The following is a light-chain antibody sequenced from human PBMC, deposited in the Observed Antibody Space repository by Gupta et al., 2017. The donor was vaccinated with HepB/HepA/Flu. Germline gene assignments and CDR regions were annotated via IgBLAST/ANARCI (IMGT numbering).Light chain of an antibody. Sequence: EIVLTQSPGTLSLSPGERATLSCRASQSVTSSYLAWYQQKPGQAPRLLIYAASNRATGIPDRFRGSGFWTEFTLTITTLEPEDFAVYFCQQDASSSHTFGGGTTVDIK. CDR2: AAS. V-gene: IGKV3-20*01. J-gene: IGKJ4*01. CDR3: QQDASSSHT. CDR1: QSVTSSY.